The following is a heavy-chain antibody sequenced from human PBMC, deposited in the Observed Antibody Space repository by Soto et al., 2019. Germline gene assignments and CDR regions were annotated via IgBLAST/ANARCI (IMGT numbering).Heavy chain of an antibody. CDR1: GGSFSGYY. V-gene: IGHV4-34*01. CDR2: INHSGST. J-gene: IGHJ5*02. Sequence: SETLSLTCAVYGGSFSGYYWSWIRQPPGKGLEWIGEINHSGSTNYNPSLKSRVTISVDTSKNQFSLKLSSVTAADTAVYYCARGAGREGTKLNWFDPWGQGTLVTVSS. D-gene: IGHD1-26*01. CDR3: ARGAGREGTKLNWFDP.